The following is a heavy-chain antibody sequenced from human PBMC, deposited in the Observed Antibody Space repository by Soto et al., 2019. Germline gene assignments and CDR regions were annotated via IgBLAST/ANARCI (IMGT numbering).Heavy chain of an antibody. CDR2: IYYSGST. CDR1: GGSISSNSNY. Sequence: ASETLSLTCTVSGGSISSNSNYWGWIRQPPGKGLEWIGCIYYSGSTYYNPSLKSRVTISVDTSKNQFSLKLSSVTAADTAVYYCATILDLAGSGSTYGMDVWGQGTTVTVSS. CDR3: ATILDLAGSGSTYGMDV. V-gene: IGHV4-39*07. D-gene: IGHD3-10*01. J-gene: IGHJ6*02.